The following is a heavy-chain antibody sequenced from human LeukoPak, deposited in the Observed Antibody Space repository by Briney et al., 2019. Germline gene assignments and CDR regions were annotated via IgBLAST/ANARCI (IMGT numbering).Heavy chain of an antibody. J-gene: IGHJ4*02. Sequence: GGSLRLSCAASGFTVSSNYMTWVRQAPGKGLEWISLIYSGGSTYYADSVKGRFTISRDNSKNTLYLQMNSLRAEDTAVYYCAAYSSCDYWGQGTLVTGSS. CDR1: GFTVSSNY. D-gene: IGHD6-6*01. V-gene: IGHV3-53*01. CDR2: IYSGGST. CDR3: AAYSSCDY.